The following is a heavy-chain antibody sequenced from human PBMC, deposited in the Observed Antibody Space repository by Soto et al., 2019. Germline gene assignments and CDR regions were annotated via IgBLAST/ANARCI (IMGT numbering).Heavy chain of an antibody. D-gene: IGHD1-26*01. J-gene: IGHJ4*02. CDR1: GYSFTSYW. V-gene: IGHV5-10-1*01. CDR2: IDPSDSYT. Sequence: PGESLKISCKGSGYSFTSYWISWVRQMPGKGLEWMGRIDPSDSYTNYSPSFQGHVTISADKSISTAYLQWSSLKASDTAMYYCARHGSGSSHFDYWGQGTLVTVSS. CDR3: ARHGSGSSHFDY.